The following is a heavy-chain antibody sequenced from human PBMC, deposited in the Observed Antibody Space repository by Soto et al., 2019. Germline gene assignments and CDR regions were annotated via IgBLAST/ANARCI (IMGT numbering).Heavy chain of an antibody. CDR3: ARLVSGYCSGGSYYGPHWFDP. V-gene: IGHV4-39*01. Sequence: PSETLSLTCTVSGGSISSSSYYWGWIRQPPGKGLEWIGSIYYSGSTYYNPSLKSRVTISVDTSKNQFSLKLSSVTAADTAVYYCARLVSGYCSGGSYYGPHWFDPCGQGTLVTVSS. CDR1: GGSISSSSYY. CDR2: IYYSGST. D-gene: IGHD2-15*01. J-gene: IGHJ5*02.